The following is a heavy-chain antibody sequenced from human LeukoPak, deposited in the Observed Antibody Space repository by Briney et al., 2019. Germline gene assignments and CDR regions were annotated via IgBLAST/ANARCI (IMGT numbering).Heavy chain of an antibody. CDR2: ISGSGGST. CDR3: AKDPGYSSSSSY. Sequence: PGGSLRLSCAASGFAFSSYAMSWVRQAPGKGLEWVSAISGSGGSTYYADSVKGRFTISRDNSKNTLYLQMNSLRAEDTAVYYCAKDPGYSSSSSYWGQGTLVTVSS. CDR1: GFAFSSYA. J-gene: IGHJ4*02. V-gene: IGHV3-23*01. D-gene: IGHD6-13*01.